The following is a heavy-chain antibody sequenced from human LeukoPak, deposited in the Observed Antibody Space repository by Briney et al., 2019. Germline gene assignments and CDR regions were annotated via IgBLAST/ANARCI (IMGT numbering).Heavy chain of an antibody. V-gene: IGHV3-7*04. CDR1: GFIFSNSW. D-gene: IGHD2-15*01. J-gene: IGHJ3*02. CDR2: INRDQSER. Sequence: GGSLRLSCAASGFIFSNSWMAWVRQAPGKGLEWVAHINRDQSERYYVDSMKGRLTISRDNAENSLFLQMNSLKAEDTAIYYCARDVGGCRSGSCDYDVFDIWGQGTMVTVSS. CDR3: ARDVGGCRSGSCDYDVFDI.